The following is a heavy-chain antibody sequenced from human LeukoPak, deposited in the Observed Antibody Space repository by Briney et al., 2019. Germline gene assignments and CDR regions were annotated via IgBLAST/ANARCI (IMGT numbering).Heavy chain of an antibody. CDR1: GFSFSTNG. V-gene: IGHV3-30*18. CDR2: TSYDASNK. D-gene: IGHD2-2*01. CDR3: AKGSVPAPIGMDV. Sequence: PGGSLGLSCAASGFSFSTNGMHWVRQTPGKGLEWVATTSYDASNKYYADSVRGRFTISRDNSKNTLYLQMNSLRPEGTAVYYCAKGSVPAPIGMDVWGQGTTVTVSS. J-gene: IGHJ6*02.